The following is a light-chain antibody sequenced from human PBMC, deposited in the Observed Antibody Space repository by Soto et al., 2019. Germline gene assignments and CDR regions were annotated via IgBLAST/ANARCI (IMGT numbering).Light chain of an antibody. J-gene: IGKJ5*01. CDR1: ESVYSNY. CDR3: QQYGRSPIT. Sequence: EIVLTQSPGTLSLSPGERGTLSCRASESVYSNYLAWYQKKPGQAPRLLIHGASIRATGIPDRFSGSSSGTDFSLTISSLEPEDFTVYYCQQYGRSPITFGQGTRLEIK. CDR2: GAS. V-gene: IGKV3-20*01.